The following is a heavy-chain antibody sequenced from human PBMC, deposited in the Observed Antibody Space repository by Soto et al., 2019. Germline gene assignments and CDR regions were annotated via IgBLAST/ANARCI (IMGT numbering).Heavy chain of an antibody. CDR1: GYTFTSYG. Sequence: QVQLVQSGAEVKKPGASVKVSCKASGYTFTSYGISWVRQAPGQGLEWMGWISAHNGNTKYAQKLQGRVTMTTDTSTSTAYREVRGLRSDDTAVYYCARDTAMALPDAWGQGTLVTVSS. J-gene: IGHJ4*02. CDR2: ISAHNGNT. CDR3: ARDTAMALPDA. D-gene: IGHD5-18*01. V-gene: IGHV1-18*01.